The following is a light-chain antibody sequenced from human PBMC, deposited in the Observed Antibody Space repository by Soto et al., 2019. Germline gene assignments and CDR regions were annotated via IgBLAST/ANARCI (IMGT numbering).Light chain of an antibody. Sequence: IQMTQSPSTLSASIGDRVTITCRASQNINNWIAWYQQKPGKAPKFLIYDASTLESGVPSRFSGSGFGTEFSLTIRSLQHDDFGSYYCQHMRTFGQGTKVDIK. V-gene: IGKV1-5*01. CDR1: QNINNW. CDR3: QHMRT. CDR2: DAS. J-gene: IGKJ1*01.